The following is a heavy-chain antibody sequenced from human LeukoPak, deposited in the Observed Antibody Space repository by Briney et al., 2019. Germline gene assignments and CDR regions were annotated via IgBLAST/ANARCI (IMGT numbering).Heavy chain of an antibody. CDR2: INHSGST. V-gene: IGHV4-34*01. J-gene: IGHJ4*02. Sequence: SETLSLTCAVYGGSFSGYYWSWIRQPPGKGLEWIGEINHSGSTNYNPSLKSRVTISVDTSKNQFSLKLSSVTAADTVVYYCARTGGLDSSGYDYWGQGTLVTVSS. CDR3: ARTGGLDSSGYDY. D-gene: IGHD3-22*01. CDR1: GGSFSGYY.